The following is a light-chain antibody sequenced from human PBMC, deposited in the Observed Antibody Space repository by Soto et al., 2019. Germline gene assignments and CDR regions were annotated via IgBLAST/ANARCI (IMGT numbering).Light chain of an antibody. J-gene: IGLJ2*01. Sequence: QSALTQPASVSGSPGQSITISCTGTSRDVGAYNYVSWFQHHPGKAPELMIFGVSNRPSGVSNRFSGSKSGNTASLTISGRQAEDEADYYCSSYATNRDVLFGGGTKMTVL. CDR1: SRDVGAYNY. V-gene: IGLV2-14*01. CDR2: GVS. CDR3: SSYATNRDVL.